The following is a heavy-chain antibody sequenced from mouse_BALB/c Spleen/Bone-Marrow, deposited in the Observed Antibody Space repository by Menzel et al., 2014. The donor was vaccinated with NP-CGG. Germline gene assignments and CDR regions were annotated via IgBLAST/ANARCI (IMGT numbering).Heavy chain of an antibody. Sequence: EVKLMESGGGLVKPGGSLKLSCAASGFAFSSYDMSWVRRTPEKRLEWVAYISSGGGSTYYPDTVKGRFTISRDNAKNNLYLQMSSLKSEDTAMYYCARPLYYYGSSPFYAMDYWGQGTSVTVSS. CDR3: ARPLYYYGSSPFYAMDY. CDR1: GFAFSSYD. J-gene: IGHJ4*01. CDR2: ISSGGGST. V-gene: IGHV5-12-1*01. D-gene: IGHD1-1*01.